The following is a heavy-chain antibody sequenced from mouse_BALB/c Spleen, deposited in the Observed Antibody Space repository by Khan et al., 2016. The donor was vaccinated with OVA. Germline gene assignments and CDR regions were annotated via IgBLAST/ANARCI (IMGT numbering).Heavy chain of an antibody. CDR2: ILPGRGIT. CDR3: ARGAGTTYSMDY. D-gene: IGHD2-12*01. J-gene: IGHJ4*01. CDR1: GYTFSSYW. Sequence: QVQLKESGAELMKPGASVKIACKATGYTFSSYWIEWVKQRPGHGLEWIGEILPGRGITNYNEKFKGKATFTADTSSKTAYMQLSSLTSEDSAVYYCARGAGTTYSMDYWGQGTSVTVSS. V-gene: IGHV1-9*01.